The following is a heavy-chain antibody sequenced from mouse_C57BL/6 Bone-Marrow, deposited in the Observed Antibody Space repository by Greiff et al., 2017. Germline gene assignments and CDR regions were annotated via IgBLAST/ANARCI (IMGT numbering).Heavy chain of an antibody. Sequence: QVQLKESGAELARPGASVKMSCKASGYTFTSYTMHWVKQRPGQGLEWIGYINPSSGYTKYNQKFKDKATLTADKSSSTAYMQLSSLTSEDSAVYYCATNWGFEYWGQGTTLTVSS. CDR2: INPSSGYT. D-gene: IGHD4-1*01. CDR1: GYTFTSYT. CDR3: ATNWGFEY. V-gene: IGHV1-4*01. J-gene: IGHJ2*01.